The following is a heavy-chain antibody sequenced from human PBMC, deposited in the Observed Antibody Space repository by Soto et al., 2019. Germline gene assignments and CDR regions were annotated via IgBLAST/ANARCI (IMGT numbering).Heavy chain of an antibody. CDR2: INPNSGGT. CDR3: ARDRGSSSSGKYWFDP. V-gene: IGHV1-2*04. Sequence: QVQLVQSGAEVKKPGASVKVSCKASGYTFTGYYMHWVRQAPGQGLEWMGWINPNSGGTNYAQKFQGWVTMTRDTSISTAYMELSRLRSDDTAVDYCARDRGSSSSGKYWFDPWGQGTLVTVSS. J-gene: IGHJ5*02. CDR1: GYTFTGYY. D-gene: IGHD6-6*01.